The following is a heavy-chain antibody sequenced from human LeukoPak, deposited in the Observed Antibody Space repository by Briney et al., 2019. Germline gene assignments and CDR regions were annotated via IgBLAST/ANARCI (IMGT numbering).Heavy chain of an antibody. CDR3: ARDPRGPTGNDHYGRDSFDL. D-gene: IGHD3-10*02. CDR2: LFYDGDRK. CDR1: GFTFGNYA. J-gene: IGHJ4*02. V-gene: IGHV3-30-3*01. Sequence: AGGSLRLSCAASGFTFGNYAMHWVRQAPGKGLEWVGVLFYDGDRKHYADSVKGRFTMSRDNSQSTLYLQLSSLRGEDTAVYYCARDPRGPTGNDHYGRDSFDLWGQGTLVIVSS.